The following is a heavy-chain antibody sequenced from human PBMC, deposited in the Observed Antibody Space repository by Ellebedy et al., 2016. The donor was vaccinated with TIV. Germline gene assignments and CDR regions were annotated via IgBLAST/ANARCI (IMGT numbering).Heavy chain of an antibody. CDR2: ISGSGGST. Sequence: GGSLRLXCAASGFTFSSYSMNWVRQAPGKGLEWVSAISGSGGSTYYADSVKGRFTISRDNSKNTLYLQMNSLRAEDTAVYYCAKDSRGSSSPDFDYWGQGTLVTVSS. V-gene: IGHV3-23*01. J-gene: IGHJ4*02. CDR3: AKDSRGSSSPDFDY. CDR1: GFTFSSYS. D-gene: IGHD6-6*01.